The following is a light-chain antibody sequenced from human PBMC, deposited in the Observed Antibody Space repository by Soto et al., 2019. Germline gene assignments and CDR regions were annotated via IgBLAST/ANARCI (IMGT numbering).Light chain of an antibody. CDR1: QSITNSY. CDR2: GAS. J-gene: IGKJ4*01. V-gene: IGKV3-20*01. CDR3: QQYGTSPRT. Sequence: EIVLTQSPGTLSLSPGERATLSCRASQSITNSYLAWYQQKPGQAPSLLIYGASSRATGIPDRFSGSGSGTDFTLTISRLEPEDFAVYYCQQYGTSPRTFGGGTKVEIK.